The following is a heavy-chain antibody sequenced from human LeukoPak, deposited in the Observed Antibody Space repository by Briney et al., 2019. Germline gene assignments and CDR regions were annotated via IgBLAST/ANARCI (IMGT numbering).Heavy chain of an antibody. CDR1: GFTFSFYM. Sequence: GGSLRLSCTASGFTFSFYMMNWVRQAPGKGLEWVAVISSDGGEKYYSDSVQGRFTISRDNSKNTLYLQMNSLRVEDTALYYCARNEAGWGQRTMVTISS. CDR2: ISSDGGEK. CDR3: ARNEAG. V-gene: IGHV3-30*03. J-gene: IGHJ3*01.